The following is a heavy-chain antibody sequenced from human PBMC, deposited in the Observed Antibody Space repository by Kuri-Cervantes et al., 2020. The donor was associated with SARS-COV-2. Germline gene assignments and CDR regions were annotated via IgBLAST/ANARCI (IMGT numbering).Heavy chain of an antibody. J-gene: IGHJ4*02. D-gene: IGHD2-2*01. Sequence: ASVKVSCKAPESTFPNYDINWVRQATGQGLEWMGMVKTNSGNTLYAQIFQGRVTMTRDASTSTAYMELSSLRSEDTAVYYCARDSPSFGYCSSTSCSAYHFDYWGQGTLVTVSS. CDR1: ESTFPNYD. V-gene: IGHV1-8*01. CDR3: ARDSPSFGYCSSTSCSAYHFDY. CDR2: VKTNSGNT.